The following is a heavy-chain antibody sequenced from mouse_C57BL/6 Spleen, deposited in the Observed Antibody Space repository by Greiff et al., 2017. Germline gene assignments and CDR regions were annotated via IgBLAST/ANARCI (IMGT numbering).Heavy chain of an antibody. J-gene: IGHJ2*01. CDR1: GYTFTSYW. D-gene: IGHD2-10*02. V-gene: IGHV1-50*01. Sequence: QVQLQQPGAELVKPGASVKLSCKASGYTFTSYWMQWVKQRPGQGLEWIGEIDPSDSYTNYNQKFKGKATLTVDTSSSTAYMQLSSLTSEDSAVYYCARRYGNWYFDYWGQGTTLTVSS. CDR2: IDPSDSYT. CDR3: ARRYGNWYFDY.